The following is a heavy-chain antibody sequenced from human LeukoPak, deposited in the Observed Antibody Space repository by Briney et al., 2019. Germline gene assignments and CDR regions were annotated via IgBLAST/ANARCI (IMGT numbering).Heavy chain of an antibody. V-gene: IGHV4-59*01. D-gene: IGHD5-12*01. Sequence: SETLSLTCTVSGGSISIYYWSWIRQPPGKGLEWIGYIYYSGSTNYNPSLKSRVTIPVDTSKNQFSLKLSSVTAADTAVYYCARVRRDGYNTYYFDYWGQGTLVTVSS. CDR3: ARVRRDGYNTYYFDY. J-gene: IGHJ4*02. CDR2: IYYSGST. CDR1: GGSISIYY.